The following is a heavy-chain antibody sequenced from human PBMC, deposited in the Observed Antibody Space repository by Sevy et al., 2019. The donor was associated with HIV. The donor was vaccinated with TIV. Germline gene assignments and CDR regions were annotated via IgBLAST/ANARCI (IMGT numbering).Heavy chain of an antibody. V-gene: IGHV3-48*02. CDR2: ISRSSSTI. D-gene: IGHD3-22*01. J-gene: IGHJ4*02. Sequence: GGSLRLSCAASGFTFSSYSMNWVRQAPGKGLEWVSYISRSSSTIYYADSVKGRFTISRDNAKNSLYLQMNSLRDEDTAVYYCAREGKMYDSSGYYFHFDYWGQGTLVTVSS. CDR1: GFTFSSYS. CDR3: AREGKMYDSSGYYFHFDY.